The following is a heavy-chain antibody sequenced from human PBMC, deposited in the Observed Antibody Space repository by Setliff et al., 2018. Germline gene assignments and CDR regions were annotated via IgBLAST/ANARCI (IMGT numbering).Heavy chain of an antibody. CDR1: GHLFSSYG. D-gene: IGHD2-15*01. J-gene: IGHJ3*01. CDR2: ISPYNGVT. CDR3: ATSTLSLCSGGNCPNAFDV. Sequence: ASVKVSCKAAGHLFSSYGISWVRQAPGKGLEWMGWISPYNGVTNYEKRFQGRVTMTTDTSASAAYMELRSLKSDDTAVYFCATSTLSLCSGGNCPNAFDVWGQGTLVTVSS. V-gene: IGHV1-18*01.